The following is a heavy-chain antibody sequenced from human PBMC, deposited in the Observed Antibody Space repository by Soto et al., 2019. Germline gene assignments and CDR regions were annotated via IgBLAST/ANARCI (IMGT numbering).Heavy chain of an antibody. J-gene: IGHJ4*02. V-gene: IGHV3-11*01. CDR1: GFSFRDYF. CDR2: IGPYGNSI. CDR3: ARDDHTYGVY. Sequence: PGESLKISCAASGFSFRDYFMSWLRQAPGKGLEWVSYIGPYGNSIYYADSVKGRFTISRDDATKSLHLHMNSLRTDDTAVYYCARDDHTYGVYWGQGTPVT. D-gene: IGHD2-21*01.